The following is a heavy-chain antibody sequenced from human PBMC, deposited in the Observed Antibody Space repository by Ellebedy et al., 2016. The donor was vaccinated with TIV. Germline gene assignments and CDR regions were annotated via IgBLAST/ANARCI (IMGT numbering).Heavy chain of an antibody. Sequence: GESLKISCAASGFTFSDYYMSWIRQAPGKGLELVSYISGSAITIYYADSVKGRFTISRDNAKNSLYLQMHSLRAEDTAFYYCARDRGKQLDYDAFDVWGQGTQVTVSS. J-gene: IGHJ3*01. V-gene: IGHV3-11*01. CDR2: ISGSAITI. D-gene: IGHD1-1*01. CDR1: GFTFSDYY. CDR3: ARDRGKQLDYDAFDV.